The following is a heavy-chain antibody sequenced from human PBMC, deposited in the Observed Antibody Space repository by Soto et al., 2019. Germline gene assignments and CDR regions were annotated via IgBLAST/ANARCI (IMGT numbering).Heavy chain of an antibody. CDR1: GFTFSSYA. D-gene: IGHD3-10*01. Sequence: PGGSLRLSCAASGFTFSSYAMSWVRQAPGKGLEWVSAISGSGGSTYYADSVKGRFTISRDNSKNTLYLQMNSLRAEDTAVYYCAKDVLLWFGELKGHDALDIWGQGTMVTVSS. J-gene: IGHJ3*02. CDR3: AKDVLLWFGELKGHDALDI. V-gene: IGHV3-23*01. CDR2: ISGSGGST.